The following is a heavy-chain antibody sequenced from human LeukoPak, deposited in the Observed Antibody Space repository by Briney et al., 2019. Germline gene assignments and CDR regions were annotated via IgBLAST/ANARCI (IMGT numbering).Heavy chain of an antibody. CDR3: ARQGIRYGSESYYMRGWFDP. CDR1: GFTFSAYW. Sequence: GGSLRLSCEASGFTFSAYWMSWVRQAPGKGLEWVANIKQDGSQTYHADSVKGRFTISRDNAENSLYLQMNSLRAEDTAVYYCARQGIRYGSESYYMRGWFDPWGQGTLVTVSS. D-gene: IGHD3-10*01. V-gene: IGHV3-7*01. J-gene: IGHJ5*02. CDR2: IKQDGSQT.